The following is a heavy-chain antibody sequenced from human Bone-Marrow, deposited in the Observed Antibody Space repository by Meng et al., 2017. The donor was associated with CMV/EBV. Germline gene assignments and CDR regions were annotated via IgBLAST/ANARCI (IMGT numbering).Heavy chain of an antibody. V-gene: IGHV3-53*01. CDR1: GFTVSSNY. Sequence: GESLKISCAASGFTVSSNYMSWVRQAPGKGLEWVSVIYSGGSTYYADSVKGRFTISRDNSKNTLYLQMNSLRAEDTAVYYCARDFYYYDSSGYPRNSGFAFDIWGQGTMVTVSS. J-gene: IGHJ3*02. CDR3: ARDFYYYDSSGYPRNSGFAFDI. CDR2: IYSGGST. D-gene: IGHD3-22*01.